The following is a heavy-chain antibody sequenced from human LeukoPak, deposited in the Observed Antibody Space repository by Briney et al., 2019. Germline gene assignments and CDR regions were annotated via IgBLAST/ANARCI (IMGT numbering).Heavy chain of an antibody. D-gene: IGHD6-19*01. CDR2: INHSGST. J-gene: IGHJ6*02. CDR3: ARGPYSSGFYYYYGMDV. V-gene: IGHV4-34*01. Sequence: SETLSLTCAVYGGSFSGYYWSWIRQPPGKGLEWIGEINHSGSTNYNPSPKSRVTISVDTSKNQFSLKLSSVTAADTAVYYCARGPYSSGFYYYYGMDVWGQGTTVTVSS. CDR1: GGSFSGYY.